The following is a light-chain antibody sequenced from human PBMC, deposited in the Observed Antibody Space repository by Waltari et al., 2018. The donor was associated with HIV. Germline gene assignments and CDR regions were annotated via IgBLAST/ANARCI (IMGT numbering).Light chain of an antibody. CDR3: HQLYRYPHT. Sequence: DIQLTQSPSFLSASVGDTVTITCRASQGINNYLAWYQQEPGKAPKLLIHAASTLQSGVPSRFSGSSSGTKFTLTITSLQPEDFATYYCHQLYRYPHTFGQGTKLDVK. CDR2: AAS. J-gene: IGKJ2*01. CDR1: QGINNY. V-gene: IGKV1-9*01.